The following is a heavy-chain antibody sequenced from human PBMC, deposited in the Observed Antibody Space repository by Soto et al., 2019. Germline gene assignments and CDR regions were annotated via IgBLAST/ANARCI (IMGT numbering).Heavy chain of an antibody. V-gene: IGHV4-59*02. Sequence: SETLSLTCTVSGDSVTSDYWSWIRQPPGKRLEYIGFIYLGGSADYNPSLESRVTISPDKSKNQLSLRLTSVTAADTAVYYCTRGKWFPRGYGMDVWGRGTTVTVSS. CDR2: IYLGGSA. J-gene: IGHJ6*02. D-gene: IGHD3-22*01. CDR3: TRGKWFPRGYGMDV. CDR1: GDSVTSDY.